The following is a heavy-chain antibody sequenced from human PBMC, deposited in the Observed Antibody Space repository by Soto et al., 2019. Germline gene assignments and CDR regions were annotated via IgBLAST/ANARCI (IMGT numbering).Heavy chain of an antibody. J-gene: IGHJ5*02. CDR2: IYHGGST. CDR3: ARGGSHLNWFDP. Sequence: QLQLQESGSGLVKPSQTLSLTCTVSGDSISSGAYSWSWIRPPPGKGLEWIGCIYHGGSTYYSPSLTGRVTMSVDRSKNQFSLNLSAVAAADTAVYYCARGGSHLNWFDPWGQGTLVTVSS. V-gene: IGHV4-30-2*01. CDR1: GDSISSGAYS.